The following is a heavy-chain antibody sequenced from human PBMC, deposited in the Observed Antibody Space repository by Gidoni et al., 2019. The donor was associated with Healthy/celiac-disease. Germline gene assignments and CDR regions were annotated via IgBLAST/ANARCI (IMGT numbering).Heavy chain of an antibody. CDR1: GVTLCSDA. CDR3: AKDRSGGYNTGGFDY. Sequence: EVKLLESGGGLGQPGGSLRLSCAASGVTLCSDAMSWVRQAPGQGLEWVSAISGSGGSTYYADAVKGRFTFSRDNSKNTLYLQMNSLRAEDTAVYYCAKDRSGGYNTGGFDYWGQGTLVTVSS. CDR2: ISGSGGST. J-gene: IGHJ4*02. V-gene: IGHV3-23*01. D-gene: IGHD6-25*01.